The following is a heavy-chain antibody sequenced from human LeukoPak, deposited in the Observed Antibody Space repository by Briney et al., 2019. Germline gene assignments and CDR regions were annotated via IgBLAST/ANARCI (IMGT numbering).Heavy chain of an antibody. D-gene: IGHD4-23*01. CDR2: IWHDGSNK. V-gene: IGHV3-33*06. CDR3: AKDLAVVSPDGDY. Sequence: GGSLRLSCAASGFTFSSYGIHWVRQAPGKGLEWVAVIWHDGSNKYYADSVKGRFTISRDNSKNTLYLQMNSLRAEDTAVYYCAKDLAVVSPDGDYWGQGTLVTVSS. J-gene: IGHJ4*02. CDR1: GFTFSSYG.